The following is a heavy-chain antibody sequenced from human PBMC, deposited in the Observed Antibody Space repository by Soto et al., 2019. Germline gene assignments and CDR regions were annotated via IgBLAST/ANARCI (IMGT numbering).Heavy chain of an antibody. J-gene: IGHJ4*02. V-gene: IGHV3-30*18. CDR1: GFTFSSYG. D-gene: IGHD3-3*02. CDR2: ISYDGSNK. Sequence: QVQLVESGGGVVQPGRSLRLSCAASGFTFSSYGMHWVRQAPGKGLEWVAVISYDGSNKYYADSVKGRFTISRDNPKKALYLQMNSLRAEDRAVYYCAKAEHSTDQSLLDYWGQGTLFTVSS. CDR3: AKAEHSTDQSLLDY.